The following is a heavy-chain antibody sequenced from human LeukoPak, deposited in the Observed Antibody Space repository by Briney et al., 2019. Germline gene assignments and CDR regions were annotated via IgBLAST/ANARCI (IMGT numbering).Heavy chain of an antibody. CDR2: IIPIFGTA. Sequence: SVKVSCKASGGTFSSYAISWVRQAPGQGLEWMGGIIPIFGTANYAQKFQGRVTITTDESTSTAYMELSSLRSEDTAVYYCARLGEYSGHNPSCPSTWFDPGGQGTLVTVSS. D-gene: IGHD5-12*01. CDR1: GGTFSSYA. J-gene: IGHJ5*02. V-gene: IGHV1-69*05. CDR3: ARLGEYSGHNPSCPSTWFDP.